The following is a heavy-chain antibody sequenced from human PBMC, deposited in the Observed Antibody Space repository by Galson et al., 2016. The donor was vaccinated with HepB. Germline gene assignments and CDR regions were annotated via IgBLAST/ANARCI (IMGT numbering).Heavy chain of an antibody. D-gene: IGHD1-14*01. V-gene: IGHV1-18*01. CDR3: ARELGSSVLGYKNGMDV. CDR1: GYTFTSYG. Sequence: SVKVSCKASGYTFTSYGISWVRQAPGQGLEWMGWISAYNGNTNYAQKFQGRVTMTTDTSTSTAYMELRSLRSDDTAVYYCARELGSSVLGYKNGMDVWGQGTTVTVSS. J-gene: IGHJ6*02. CDR2: ISAYNGNT.